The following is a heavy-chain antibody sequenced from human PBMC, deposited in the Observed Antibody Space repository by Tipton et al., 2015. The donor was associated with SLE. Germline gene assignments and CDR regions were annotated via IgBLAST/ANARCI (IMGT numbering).Heavy chain of an antibody. D-gene: IGHD1-14*01. J-gene: IGHJ4*02. CDR3: ARLAHYNSHWYLGY. CDR1: DYSIRSGFY. Sequence: TLSLTCIVADYSIRSGFYWAWIRQPPGKGLEWIGSIYYSGTTYYNPSLRSRVTISVDTSKEQFSLKLTSVTAADTAVYYCARLAHYNSHWYLGYWGQGTRVTVSS. CDR2: IYYSGTT. V-gene: IGHV4-38-2*02.